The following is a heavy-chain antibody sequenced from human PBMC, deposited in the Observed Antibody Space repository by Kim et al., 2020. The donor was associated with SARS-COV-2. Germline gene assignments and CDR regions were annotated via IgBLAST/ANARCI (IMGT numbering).Heavy chain of an antibody. CDR3: ARHPRTLFYGDQRDDYGMDV. Sequence: GESLKISCKGSGYSFTSYWISWVRQMPGKGLEWMGRIDPSDSYTNYSPSFQGHVTISADKSISTAYLQWSSLKASDTAMYYCARHPRTLFYGDQRDDYGMDVWGQGTTVTVSS. J-gene: IGHJ6*02. D-gene: IGHD4-17*01. V-gene: IGHV5-10-1*01. CDR1: GYSFTSYW. CDR2: IDPSDSYT.